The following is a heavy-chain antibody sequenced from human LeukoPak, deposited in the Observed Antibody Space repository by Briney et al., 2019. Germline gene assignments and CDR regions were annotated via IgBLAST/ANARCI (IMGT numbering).Heavy chain of an antibody. D-gene: IGHD6-13*01. CDR2: ISAYNGNT. CDR1: GYTFTSYG. Sequence: ASVKVSCKASGYTFTSYGISWVRQAPGQGLEWMGWISAYNGNTNYAQKLQGRVTMTTDTSTSTAYMEPRSLRSDDTAVYYCARDPRRGQQLVHFDYWGQGTLVTVSS. CDR3: ARDPRRGQQLVHFDY. V-gene: IGHV1-18*01. J-gene: IGHJ4*02.